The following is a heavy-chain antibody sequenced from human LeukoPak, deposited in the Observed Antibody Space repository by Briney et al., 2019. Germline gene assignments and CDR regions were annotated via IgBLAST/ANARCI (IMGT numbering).Heavy chain of an antibody. CDR3: AKDLRVDYYGSGSPNWFDP. V-gene: IGHV3-30*02. CDR1: GFTFSSYG. D-gene: IGHD3-10*01. CDR2: IRYDGSNK. Sequence: PGGSLRLSCAASGFTFSSYGMHWVRQAPGKGLEWVAFIRYDGSNKYYADSVKGRFTISRDNSKNTLYLQMNSLRAEDTAVYYCAKDLRVDYYGSGSPNWFDPWGQGTLVTVSS. J-gene: IGHJ5*02.